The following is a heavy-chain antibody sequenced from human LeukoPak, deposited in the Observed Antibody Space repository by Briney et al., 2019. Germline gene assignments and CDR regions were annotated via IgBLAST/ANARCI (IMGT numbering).Heavy chain of an antibody. CDR2: INHSGST. Sequence: SETLSLTCAVYGGSFSGYYWSWIRQPPGKGLEWIGEINHSGSTNYNPSLVRRLSISADTYTNQFSLKLGYVTAADTAVYYCARAPKVHGSGSSYYYYYMDVWGKGTTVTISS. J-gene: IGHJ6*03. D-gene: IGHD3-10*01. CDR3: ARAPKVHGSGSSYYYYYMDV. CDR1: GGSFSGYY. V-gene: IGHV4-34*01.